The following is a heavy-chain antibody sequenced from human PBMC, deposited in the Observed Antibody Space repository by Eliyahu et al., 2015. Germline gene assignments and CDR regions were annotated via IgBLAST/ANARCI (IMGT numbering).Heavy chain of an antibody. J-gene: IGHJ4*02. CDR1: GYXFTDYY. CDR2: INPASGGR. CDR3: VRGVRGSYAVPDY. D-gene: IGHD1-26*01. Sequence: QVQLVQSGAEVKKPGASVRVSCXASGYXFTDYYVHWVRQAPGQGLEGMGWINPASGGRDYAQNFQGRVTVTTDTSISTAYMDLSRLTXDDTTVYFCVRGVRGSYAVPDYWGQGTLVTVSS. V-gene: IGHV1-2*02.